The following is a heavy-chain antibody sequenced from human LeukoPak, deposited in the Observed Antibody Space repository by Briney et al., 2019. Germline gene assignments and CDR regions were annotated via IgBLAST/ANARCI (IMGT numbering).Heavy chain of an antibody. Sequence: GGSLRLSCAASGFTFSSYSMNWVRQAPGKGLEWVSSISSSSSYMYYVDSVKGRFTISRDNAKNSLYLQMNSLRAEDTAVYYCARDPTYSSSSGLYFDYWGQGTLVTVSS. CDR2: ISSSSSYM. CDR3: ARDPTYSSSSGLYFDY. CDR1: GFTFSSYS. D-gene: IGHD6-6*01. J-gene: IGHJ4*02. V-gene: IGHV3-21*01.